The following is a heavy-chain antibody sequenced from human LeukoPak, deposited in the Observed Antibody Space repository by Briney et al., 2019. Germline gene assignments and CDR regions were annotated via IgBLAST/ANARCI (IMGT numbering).Heavy chain of an antibody. D-gene: IGHD3-10*01. CDR1: GFTFKRYW. V-gene: IGHV3-74*01. CDR3: ARVLLGSWDWFDP. J-gene: IGHJ5*02. Sequence: GGSLRLSCAASGFTFKRYWMHWVRQAPGKGLVWVSRIDCDGNNTTYADSVKGRFTISRDNAKNSLYLQMNSLRAEDTAVYYCARVLLGSWDWFDPWGQGTLVTVSS. CDR2: IDCDGNNT.